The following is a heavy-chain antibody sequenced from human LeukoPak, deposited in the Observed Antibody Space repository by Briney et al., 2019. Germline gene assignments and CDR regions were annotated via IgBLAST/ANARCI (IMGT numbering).Heavy chain of an antibody. D-gene: IGHD3-9*01. V-gene: IGHV4-34*01. J-gene: IGHJ4*02. CDR1: GGSFSGYY. CDR2: INHSGST. CDR3: ARDAYDILTGLDY. Sequence: SETLSLTCAVYGGSFSGYYWSWIRQPPGKGLEWIGEINHSGSTNYNPSLKSRVTISVDTSKNQLSLKLSSVTAADMAVYYCARDAYDILTGLDYWGQGTLVTVSS.